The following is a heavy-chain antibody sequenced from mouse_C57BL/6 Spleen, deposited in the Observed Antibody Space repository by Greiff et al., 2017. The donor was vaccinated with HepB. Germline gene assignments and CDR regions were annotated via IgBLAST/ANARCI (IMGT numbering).Heavy chain of an antibody. Sequence: EVKLEESGGGLVQPKGSLKLSCAASGFSFNTYAMNWVRQAPGKGLEWVARIRSKSNNYATYYADSVKDRFTISRDDSESMLYLQMNNLKTEDTAMYYSVRGTTVVEDYAMDYWGQGTSVTVSS. J-gene: IGHJ4*01. CDR3: VRGTTVVEDYAMDY. CDR2: IRSKSNNYAT. CDR1: GFSFNTYA. V-gene: IGHV10-1*01. D-gene: IGHD1-1*01.